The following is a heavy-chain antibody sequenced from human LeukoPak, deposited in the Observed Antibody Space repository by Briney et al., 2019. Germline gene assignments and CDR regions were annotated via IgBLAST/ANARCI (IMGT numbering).Heavy chain of an antibody. CDR3: ARSILFMSADAFDI. Sequence: SGGSVRLSCAASGFTFSYYTMHWVRQAPGKGLEWVAFISYDGSNKDYADSVKGRFTISRDNSKKTLYLQMNTLRAEDTAVYYCARSILFMSADAFDIWGQGTMVTVSS. V-gene: IGHV3-30-3*01. CDR2: ISYDGSNK. D-gene: IGHD3-10*02. CDR1: GFTFSYYT. J-gene: IGHJ3*02.